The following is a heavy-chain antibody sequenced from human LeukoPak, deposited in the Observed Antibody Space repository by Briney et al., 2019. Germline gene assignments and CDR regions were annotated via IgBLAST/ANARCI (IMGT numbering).Heavy chain of an antibody. J-gene: IGHJ4*02. D-gene: IGHD3-3*01. V-gene: IGHV1-8*01. Sequence: GASVKVSCKASGYTFTSYDINWVRQATGQGLEWMGWMNPNSGNTGYAQKFQGRVTMTRNTSISTAYMELSSLRSEDTAVYYCARGHDFWSGYYVIVWGQGTLVTVSS. CDR2: MNPNSGNT. CDR3: ARGHDFWSGYYVIV. CDR1: GYTFTSYD.